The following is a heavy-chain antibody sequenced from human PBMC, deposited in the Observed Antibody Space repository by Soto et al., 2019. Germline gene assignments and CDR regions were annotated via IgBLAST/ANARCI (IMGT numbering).Heavy chain of an antibody. J-gene: IGHJ5*02. V-gene: IGHV4-59*01. CDR1: GGSISSYY. Sequence: QVQLQESGPGLVKPSETLSLTCTVSGGSISSYYWSWIRQPPGKGLEWIGYIYYSGSTNYNPSLTSRVTISVDTSKNQFSLKLSSVTAADTAVYYCARAVVGATGGVWFDPWGQGTLVTVSS. CDR3: ARAVVGATGGVWFDP. CDR2: IYYSGST. D-gene: IGHD1-26*01.